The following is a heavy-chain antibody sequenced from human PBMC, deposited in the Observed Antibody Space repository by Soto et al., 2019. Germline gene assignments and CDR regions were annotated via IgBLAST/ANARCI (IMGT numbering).Heavy chain of an antibody. CDR3: AREGYYGSGSADY. J-gene: IGHJ4*02. D-gene: IGHD3-10*01. V-gene: IGHV1-18*03. CDR1: GYTFNRYG. CDR2: ISAYNGNT. Sequence: QVQLVQSGAEVKKPGASVKVSCKASGYTFNRYGISWVRQAPGQGLEWMGRISAYNGNTNYAQKLQGRVTMTTDTYTSKAYMDLRSLRTDDMDVYYCAREGYYGSGSADYWGQGTLVTVSS.